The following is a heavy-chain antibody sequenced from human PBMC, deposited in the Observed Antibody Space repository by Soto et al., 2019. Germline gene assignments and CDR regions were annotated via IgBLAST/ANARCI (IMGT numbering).Heavy chain of an antibody. Sequence: EVQLVESGGGLVQPGGSLRLSCAASGFTFSSYAMHWVRQATGKGLEWVSAIGTAGDTYYPGSVKGRFTISRENAKNSLYLQMNSLRAEDTAVYYCARALGCSGGSCYYWYFDLWGRGTLVTVSS. CDR2: IGTAGDT. D-gene: IGHD2-15*01. CDR1: GFTFSSYA. J-gene: IGHJ2*01. CDR3: ARALGCSGGSCYYWYFDL. V-gene: IGHV3-13*01.